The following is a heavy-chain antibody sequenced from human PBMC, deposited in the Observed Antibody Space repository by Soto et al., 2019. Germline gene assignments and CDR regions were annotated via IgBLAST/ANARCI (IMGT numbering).Heavy chain of an antibody. CDR1: GYTFTSYG. D-gene: IGHD3-10*01. CDR3: ARVRTVVWFGELLYPNWFDP. Sequence: GPSVKVSCKASGYTFTSYGISWVRQAPGQGLEWMGWISAYNGNTNYAQKLQGRVTMTTDTSTSTAYMELRSLRSDDTAVYYCARVRTVVWFGELLYPNWFDPWGQGTLVTVSS. J-gene: IGHJ5*02. CDR2: ISAYNGNT. V-gene: IGHV1-18*01.